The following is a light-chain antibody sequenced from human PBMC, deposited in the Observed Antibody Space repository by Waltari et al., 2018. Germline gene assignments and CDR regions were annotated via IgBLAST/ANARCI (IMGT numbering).Light chain of an antibody. CDR1: PSISTY. CDR2: AAS. Sequence: DIQMTQSPSSLSASVGDRGTITCRASPSISTYLNWYQQKPGKAPNLLIHAASTLQSGVPSRFSGSGSGTGFTLTISSLQPEDCATYYCQQTYSVPYTFGQGTRLEIK. CDR3: QQTYSVPYT. J-gene: IGKJ2*01. V-gene: IGKV1-39*01.